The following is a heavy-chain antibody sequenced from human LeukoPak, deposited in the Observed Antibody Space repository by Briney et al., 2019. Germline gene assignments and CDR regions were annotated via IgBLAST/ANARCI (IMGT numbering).Heavy chain of an antibody. CDR2: IYYSGST. V-gene: IGHV4-59*08. J-gene: IGHJ5*02. D-gene: IGHD6-13*01. Sequence: SETLSLICTVSGGSISSYYWSWIRQPPGKGLEWIGYIYYSGSTNYNPSLKSRVTISVDTSKNQFSLKLSSVTAADTAVYYCARGSSSSSWYNWFDPWGQGTVVTVSS. CDR3: ARGSSSSSWYNWFDP. CDR1: GGSISSYY.